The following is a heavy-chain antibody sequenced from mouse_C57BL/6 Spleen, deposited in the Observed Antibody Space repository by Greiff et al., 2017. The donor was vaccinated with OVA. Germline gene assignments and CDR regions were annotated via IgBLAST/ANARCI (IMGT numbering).Heavy chain of an antibody. CDR1: GYTFTSYG. Sequence: QVQLQQSGAELARPGASVKLSCKASGYTFTSYGISWVKQRTGQGLEWIGEIYPRSGNTYYNEKFKGKATLSADKSSSTAYMELRSLTSEDSAVYFCARMYYGSSYVDAMDYWGQGTSVTVSS. V-gene: IGHV1-81*01. CDR2: IYPRSGNT. J-gene: IGHJ4*01. CDR3: ARMYYGSSYVDAMDY. D-gene: IGHD1-1*01.